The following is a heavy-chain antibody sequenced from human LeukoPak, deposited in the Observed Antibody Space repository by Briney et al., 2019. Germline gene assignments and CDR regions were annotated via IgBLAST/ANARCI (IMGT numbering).Heavy chain of an antibody. D-gene: IGHD2-2*01. CDR2: IRNDGSIK. CDR1: GFTFSTYW. Sequence: GGSLRLSCVASGFTFSTYWMSWVRQAPGKGLEWVAFIRNDGSIKYYADSVKGRFTISRDNSRNTLYLQMNSLGAEDTAVYYCAKDLPDAFFDYWGQGTLVTVSS. J-gene: IGHJ4*02. V-gene: IGHV3-30*02. CDR3: AKDLPDAFFDY.